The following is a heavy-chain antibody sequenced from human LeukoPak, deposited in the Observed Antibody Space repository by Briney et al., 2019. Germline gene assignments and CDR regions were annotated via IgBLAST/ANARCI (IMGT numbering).Heavy chain of an antibody. CDR2: INHSGST. V-gene: IGHV4-34*01. Sequence: SETLSLTCAVYGGSFSGYYWSWIRQPPGKGLEWIGEINHSGSTNYNPSLKSRVTISVDTPKNQFSLKLSSVTAADTAVYYCAREAGVKYYYGSGSYLPGYYMDVWGKGTTVTVSS. D-gene: IGHD3-10*01. CDR1: GGSFSGYY. CDR3: AREAGVKYYYGSGSYLPGYYMDV. J-gene: IGHJ6*03.